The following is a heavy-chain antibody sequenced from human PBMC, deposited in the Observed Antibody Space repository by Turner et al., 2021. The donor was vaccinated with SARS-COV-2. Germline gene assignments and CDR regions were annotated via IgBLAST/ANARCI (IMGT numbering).Heavy chain of an antibody. D-gene: IGHD3-10*01. CDR1: GFTFSTYG. J-gene: IGHJ4*02. Sequence: QVQLVESGGGVVQPGRSLRRSCAASGFTFSTYGMHWVRQAPGKGLEWVAIISYDGSNKYYADSVKGRFTISRDNSKNTLYLQMSSLRAEDTAVYYCAKGPYYYYGSGSYYSLPLDYWGQGTLVTVSS. CDR2: ISYDGSNK. V-gene: IGHV3-30*18. CDR3: AKGPYYYYGSGSYYSLPLDY.